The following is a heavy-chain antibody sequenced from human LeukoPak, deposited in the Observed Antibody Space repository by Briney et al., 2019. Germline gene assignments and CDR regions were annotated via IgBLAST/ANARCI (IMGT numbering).Heavy chain of an antibody. CDR1: GFTFSSYS. Sequence: PAGSLRLSCTASGFTFSSYSMNWVRQAPGKGLEWVSSISTSSSYIYYADSVKGRFTISRDNARNSLYLQMNTLRAEDTAVYSCARGADGVSSSSRGWFDHWGQGTLVTVSS. CDR3: ARGADGVSSSSRGWFDH. V-gene: IGHV3-21*01. CDR2: ISTSSSYI. D-gene: IGHD2-2*01. J-gene: IGHJ5*02.